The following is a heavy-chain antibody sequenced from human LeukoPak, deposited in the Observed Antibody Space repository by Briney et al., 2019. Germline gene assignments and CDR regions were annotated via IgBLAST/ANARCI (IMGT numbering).Heavy chain of an antibody. CDR3: ARRKTGTMEDY. CDR1: GDSISRDF. V-gene: IGHV4-59*08. D-gene: IGHD1-7*01. J-gene: IGHJ4*02. Sequence: PETLSLTCTVSGDSISRDFWSWIRQPPGKGLEWIGYIYDSGSTNYNPSLKSRVTMSIDTSKNQFSLRLTSVTAADTAVYYCARRKTGTMEDYWGQGTLVTVSS. CDR2: IYDSGST.